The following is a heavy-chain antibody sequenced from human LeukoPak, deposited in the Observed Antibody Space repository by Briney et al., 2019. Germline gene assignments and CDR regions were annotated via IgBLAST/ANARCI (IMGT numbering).Heavy chain of an antibody. D-gene: IGHD3-10*01. J-gene: IGHJ3*02. V-gene: IGHV4-59*12. CDR3: AKSNGYGLIDI. CDR2: IFYSGST. Sequence: PSKTLSLTCTVSGGSISSYYWSWIRQPPGKALEWIGNIFYSGSTYYSPSLKSRVTISLDTSRNQFSLKLNSVTAADTAVYYCAKSNGYGLIDIWGQGTMVTVSS. CDR1: GGSISSYY.